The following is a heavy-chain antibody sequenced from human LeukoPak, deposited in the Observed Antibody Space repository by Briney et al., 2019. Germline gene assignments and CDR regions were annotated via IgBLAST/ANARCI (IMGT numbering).Heavy chain of an antibody. J-gene: IGHJ6*02. V-gene: IGHV3-30-3*01. CDR1: GFTFNDYA. CDR3: AKVDCSRTSCYAGNYYYGMDV. Sequence: GGSLRLSCAPSGFTFNDYAMHWVRQAPGKGPEWVAVISYDGSNKYYADSVKGRFTISRGNSKNTLYLQMNSLRAEDTAVYYCAKVDCSRTSCYAGNYYYGMDVWGQGTTVTVSS. D-gene: IGHD2-2*01. CDR2: ISYDGSNK.